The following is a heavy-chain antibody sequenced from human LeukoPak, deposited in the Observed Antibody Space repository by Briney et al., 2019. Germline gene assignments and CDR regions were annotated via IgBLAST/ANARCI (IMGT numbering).Heavy chain of an antibody. CDR2: IYTSGST. Sequence: SETLSLTCTVSGGSISSGNYYWSWIRQPAGKGLEWIGRIYTSGSTNYNPALKSRVSISVDTSKNQFSLKLSSVTAADTAVYYCATRGHCSGGSCYDPNYYYMDVWGKGTTVTISS. CDR1: GGSISSGNYY. J-gene: IGHJ6*03. CDR3: ATRGHCSGGSCYDPNYYYMDV. D-gene: IGHD2-15*01. V-gene: IGHV4-61*02.